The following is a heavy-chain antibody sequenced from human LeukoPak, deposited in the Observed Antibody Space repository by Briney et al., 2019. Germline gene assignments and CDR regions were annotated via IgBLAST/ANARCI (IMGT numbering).Heavy chain of an antibody. CDR2: ISVYNGNT. CDR1: GYSFATNG. V-gene: IGHV1-18*04. D-gene: IGHD1-1*01. Sequence: ASVKVSCKASGYSFATNGISWVRQAPGQGLEWMGWISVYNGNTNYAQKLQGRVTMTTDTSTSTAYVELRSLRSEDTAVYYCARDGARSDWDDAFEIWGQGTMVTVSS. CDR3: ARDGARSDWDDAFEI. J-gene: IGHJ3*02.